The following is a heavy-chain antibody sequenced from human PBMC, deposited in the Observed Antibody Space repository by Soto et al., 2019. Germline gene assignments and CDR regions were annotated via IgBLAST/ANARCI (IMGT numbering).Heavy chain of an antibody. Sequence: TLSLTCTVSGGSISSGDYYWSWIRQPPGKGLGWIGYIYYSGSTNYSPSLKSRVTISVDTSKNLFSLKLSSVTAADTAVYYCARAMVRGLNFYYDYGMDVWGQGTTVTVSS. J-gene: IGHJ6*02. CDR3: ARAMVRGLNFYYDYGMDV. CDR2: IYYSGST. CDR1: GGSISSGDYY. D-gene: IGHD3-10*01. V-gene: IGHV4-30-4*01.